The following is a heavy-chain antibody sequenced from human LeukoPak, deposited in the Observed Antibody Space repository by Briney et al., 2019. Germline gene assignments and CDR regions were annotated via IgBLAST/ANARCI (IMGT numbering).Heavy chain of an antibody. J-gene: IGHJ4*02. Sequence: GGSLRLSCAASGFTFSSYGMHWVRQAPGKGLEWVAVIWYDGSNKYYADSVKGRFTISRDNSKNTLYLQMDSLRAEDTAVYYCARGGDYLDYWGQGTLVTASS. V-gene: IGHV3-33*01. CDR2: IWYDGSNK. CDR1: GFTFSSYG. CDR3: ARGGDYLDY.